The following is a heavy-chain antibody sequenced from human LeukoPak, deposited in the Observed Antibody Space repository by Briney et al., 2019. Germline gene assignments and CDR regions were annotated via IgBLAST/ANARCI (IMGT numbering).Heavy chain of an antibody. D-gene: IGHD2-15*01. CDR2: IYYSGST. J-gene: IGHJ6*03. V-gene: IGHV4-59*01. CDR3: ARSVEGYCSGGSCYSYYYYMDV. Sequence: SETLSLTCTVSSGSISSYYWSWIRQPPGKGLEWIGYIYYSGSTNYNPSLRSRVTISVDTSKNLFSLKLSSVTAADTAVYYCARSVEGYCSGGSCYSYYYYMDVWGKGTTVTVSS. CDR1: SGSISSYY.